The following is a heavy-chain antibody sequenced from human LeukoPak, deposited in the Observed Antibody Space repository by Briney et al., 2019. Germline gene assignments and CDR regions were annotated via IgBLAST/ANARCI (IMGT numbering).Heavy chain of an antibody. CDR3: ARDHSYCPNGVCYRASYYYYMDV. CDR2: INHSGST. D-gene: IGHD2-8*01. CDR1: GGSFSGYY. Sequence: SETLSLTCAVYGGSFSGYYWSWIRQPPGKGLEWIGEINHSGSTNYNPSLKSRVTMSVDTSKNQFSLKLSSVTAADTAVYYCARDHSYCPNGVCYRASYYYYMDVWGKGTTVTVSS. J-gene: IGHJ6*03. V-gene: IGHV4-34*01.